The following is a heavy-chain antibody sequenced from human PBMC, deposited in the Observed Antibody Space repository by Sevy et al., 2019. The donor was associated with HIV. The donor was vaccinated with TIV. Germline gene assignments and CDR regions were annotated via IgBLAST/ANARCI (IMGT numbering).Heavy chain of an antibody. CDR2: IWSDGAYQ. CDR1: GFTFSNYA. V-gene: IGHV3-33*01. CDR3: ARGGYYYDNAAYYALDS. J-gene: IGHJ4*02. Sequence: GSLRLSCAATGFTFSNYAMHWVRQAPGQGMEWVAIIWSDGAYQYHGDSVKGRFTISRDNSKNTLYLQMNNVRVEDTAVYYCARGGYYYDNAAYYALDSWGQGTLVTVSS. D-gene: IGHD3-22*01.